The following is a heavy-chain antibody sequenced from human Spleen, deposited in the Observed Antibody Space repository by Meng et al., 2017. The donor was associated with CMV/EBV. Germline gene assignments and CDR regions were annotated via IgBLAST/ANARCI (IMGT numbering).Heavy chain of an antibody. Sequence: GGSLRLSWAASGFNLSNYWMHWVRQVPGKGLLWVSRINSDGSNTSHADSVKGRFTISRDNAKNSLYLQMNSLRAEDTAVYYCARVGYSSSPEGWGMDVWGQGTTVTVSS. CDR2: INSDGSNT. J-gene: IGHJ6*02. D-gene: IGHD6-6*01. CDR3: ARVGYSSSPEGWGMDV. V-gene: IGHV3-74*01. CDR1: GFNLSNYW.